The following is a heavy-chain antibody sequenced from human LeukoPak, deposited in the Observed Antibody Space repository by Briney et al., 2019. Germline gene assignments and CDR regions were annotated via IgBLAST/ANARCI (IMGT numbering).Heavy chain of an antibody. D-gene: IGHD3-10*01. CDR2: IYYSGST. J-gene: IGHJ4*02. Sequence: SETLSLTCTVSGASISSDYYSWSWIRQPPGKGLEWIGYIYYSGSTSYNPSLKSRLTISIDTSKNQFSLKLSSVTAADTAVYYCAIKRGRGLDYWGQGTLVTVSS. V-gene: IGHV4-30-4*01. CDR3: AIKRGRGLDY. CDR1: GASISSDYYS.